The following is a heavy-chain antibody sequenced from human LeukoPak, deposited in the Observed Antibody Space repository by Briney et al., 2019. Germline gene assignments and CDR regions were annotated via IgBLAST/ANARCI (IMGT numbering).Heavy chain of an antibody. CDR1: GGSISSHF. CDR2: IHYSWNT. Sequence: SETLSLTCTVSGGSISSHFWTWIRQPPGKGLEWIGYIHYSWNTNYHPSLKSRLSISVDTSKNEFSLKLTSVTAADTAVYYCARDFLECSRASCLNWFDPWGQGTLVTVSS. D-gene: IGHD2-2*01. CDR3: ARDFLECSRASCLNWFDP. J-gene: IGHJ5*02. V-gene: IGHV4-59*11.